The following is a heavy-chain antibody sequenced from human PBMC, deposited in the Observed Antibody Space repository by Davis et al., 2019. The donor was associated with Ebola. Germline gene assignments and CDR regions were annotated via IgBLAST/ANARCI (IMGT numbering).Heavy chain of an antibody. CDR1: GFTFSNYG. Sequence: PGGSLRLSCAASGFTFSNYGMSWVRQTPGKGLEWVANIKQDGSAENYVDSVKGRFTISRDTSKNTVYLQMKSLRAEDTAVYYCARGPGGRSIFDYWGQGTLVTVSS. V-gene: IGHV3-7*03. J-gene: IGHJ4*02. CDR3: ARGPGGRSIFDY. CDR2: IKQDGSAE. D-gene: IGHD3-16*01.